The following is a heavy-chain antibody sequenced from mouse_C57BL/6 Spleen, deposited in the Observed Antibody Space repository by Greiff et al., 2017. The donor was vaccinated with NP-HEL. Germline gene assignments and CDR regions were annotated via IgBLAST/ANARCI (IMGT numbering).Heavy chain of an antibody. J-gene: IGHJ2*01. Sequence: QVQLKQPGAELVRPGSSVKLSCKASGYTFTSYWMDWVKQRPGQGLEWIGNIYPSDSETHYNQKFKDKATLTVDKSSSTAYMQLSSLTSEDSAVYYCARLDSSGPVDYWGQGTTLTVSS. D-gene: IGHD3-2*02. V-gene: IGHV1-61*01. CDR3: ARLDSSGPVDY. CDR1: GYTFTSYW. CDR2: IYPSDSET.